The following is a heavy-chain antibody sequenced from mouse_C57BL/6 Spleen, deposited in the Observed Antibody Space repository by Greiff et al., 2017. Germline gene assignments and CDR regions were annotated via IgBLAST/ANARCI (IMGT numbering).Heavy chain of an antibody. CDR2: ISSGSSTI. V-gene: IGHV5-17*01. CDR1: GFTFSDYG. D-gene: IGHD1-1*01. CDR3: AKGYGSRWYFDV. Sequence: EVKLVESGGGLVKPGGSLKLSCAASGFTFSDYGMHWVRQAPEKGLEWVAYISSGSSTIYYADTVKGRFTISRDNAKNTLFLQMTSLRSEDTAMYYCAKGYGSRWYFDVWGTGTTVTVSS. J-gene: IGHJ1*03.